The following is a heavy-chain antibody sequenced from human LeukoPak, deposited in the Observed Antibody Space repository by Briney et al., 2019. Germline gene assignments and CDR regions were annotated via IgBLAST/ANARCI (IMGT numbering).Heavy chain of an antibody. D-gene: IGHD2-2*03. CDR1: GGSISSYY. V-gene: IGHV4-59*08. CDR3: ARHGSTDYFDY. J-gene: IGHJ4*02. Sequence: SETLSLTCTVSGGSISSYYWSWIRQPPGKRLEWIGYIYYSGSTHYNPSLKSRVTISVDTSKNQFSLRLSSVTAADTAVYYCARHGSTDYFDYWGQGTLVTVSS. CDR2: IYYSGST.